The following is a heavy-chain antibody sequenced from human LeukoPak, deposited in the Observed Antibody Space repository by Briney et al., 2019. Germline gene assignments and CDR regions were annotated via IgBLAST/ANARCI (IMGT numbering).Heavy chain of an antibody. CDR1: GFTFSRYW. V-gene: IGHV3-74*01. CDR2: INPDGSTT. J-gene: IGHJ3*02. D-gene: IGHD4-17*01. CDR3: ARPTTVTTISADAFDI. Sequence: GGSLRLSCAASGFTFSRYWIHWVRQAPGKGLEWVSRINPDGSTTTYADSVKGRFTISRDNSKNTLYLQMNSLRAEDSSVYYCARPTTVTTISADAFDIWGQGTMVTVSS.